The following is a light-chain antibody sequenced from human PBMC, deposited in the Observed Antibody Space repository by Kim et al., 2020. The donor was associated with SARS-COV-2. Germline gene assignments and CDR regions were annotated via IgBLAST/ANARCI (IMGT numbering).Light chain of an antibody. J-gene: IGKJ1*01. CDR3: QQFGTSPWT. CDR2: GTS. V-gene: IGKV3-20*01. CDR1: QSVDSRY. Sequence: SPGERATLSCRASQSVDSRYLAWYQQKPGQAPRLVIYGTSNRPTGIPDRFGGSGSGTDFTLNIHRLEPEDFAVYYCQQFGTSPWTFGQGTKVEIK.